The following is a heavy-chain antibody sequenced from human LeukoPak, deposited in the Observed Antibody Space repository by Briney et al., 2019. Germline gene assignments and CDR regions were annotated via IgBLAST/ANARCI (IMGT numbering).Heavy chain of an antibody. CDR1: GISFSSHG. J-gene: IGHJ4*02. V-gene: IGHV3-33*01. CDR2: IWYDGSNI. CDR3: ARARNDYDSNGFSLLDY. Sequence: GTSLRLSCAASGISFSSHGMHWVRQAPGKGLEWVAVIWYDGSNIYYTDSVKGRFTTSRDNSKNTLYLQMNSLRAEDTALYYCARARNDYDSNGFSLLDYWGQGTLVTVSS. D-gene: IGHD3-22*01.